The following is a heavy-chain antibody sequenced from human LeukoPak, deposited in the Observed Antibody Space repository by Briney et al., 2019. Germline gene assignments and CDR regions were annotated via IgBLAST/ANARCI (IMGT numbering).Heavy chain of an antibody. J-gene: IGHJ4*02. D-gene: IGHD1-26*01. CDR1: GGSISSYY. CDR3: ARGMRSYSFDY. V-gene: IGHV4-59*01. CDR2: IYYGGST. Sequence: SEALSLTCTVSGGSISSYYWSWIRQPPGKGLEWIGYIYYGGSTNYNPSLKSRVTISVDTSKDQFSLKLSSVTAADTAVYYCARGMRSYSFDYWGQGTLVTVSS.